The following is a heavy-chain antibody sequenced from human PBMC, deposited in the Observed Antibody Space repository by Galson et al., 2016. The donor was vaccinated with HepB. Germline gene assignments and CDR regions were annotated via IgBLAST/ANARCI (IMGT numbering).Heavy chain of an antibody. J-gene: IGHJ4*02. D-gene: IGHD5-18*01. CDR1: GFTLSERY. CDR3: GVWDTGGAS. Sequence: SLRLSCAASGFTLSERYMDWVRRAPGKGLEWVARTKNSANGYTKEYAASVRDRFTISRDDSKNPLYLQMNSLKTEDTAVYYCGVWDTGGASWGQGTLVTVSS. CDR2: TKNSANGYTK. V-gene: IGHV3-72*01.